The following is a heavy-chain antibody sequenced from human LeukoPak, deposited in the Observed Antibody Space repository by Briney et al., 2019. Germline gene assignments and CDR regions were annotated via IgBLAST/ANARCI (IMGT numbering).Heavy chain of an antibody. CDR2: INHSGST. J-gene: IGHJ5*02. V-gene: IGHV4-34*01. Sequence: SETLSLTCAVYGGSFSGYYWSWIRQPPGKGLEWIGEINHSGSTNYNPSLKSRVTISVDTSKNQFSLKLSSVTAADTAVYYCARVIAARNHWFDPWGQGTLVTVSS. D-gene: IGHD6-6*01. CDR3: ARVIAARNHWFDP. CDR1: GGSFSGYY.